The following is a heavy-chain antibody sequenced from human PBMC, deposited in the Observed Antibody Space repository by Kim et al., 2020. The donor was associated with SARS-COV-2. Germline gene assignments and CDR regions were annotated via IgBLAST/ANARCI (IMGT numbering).Heavy chain of an antibody. CDR2: ISSSSSYI. Sequence: GGSLRLSCAASGFTFSSYSMNWVRQAPGKGLEWVSSISSSSSYIYYADSVKGRFTISRDNAKNSLYLQMNSLRAEDTAVYYCARVRCGGDCYPLFPDAFDIWGQGTMVTVSS. V-gene: IGHV3-21*01. J-gene: IGHJ3*02. CDR3: ARVRCGGDCYPLFPDAFDI. D-gene: IGHD2-21*01. CDR1: GFTFSSYS.